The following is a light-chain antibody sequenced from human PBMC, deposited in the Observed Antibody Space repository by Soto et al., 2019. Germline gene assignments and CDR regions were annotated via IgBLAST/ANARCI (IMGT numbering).Light chain of an antibody. J-gene: IGKJ2*01. V-gene: IGKV2-30*01. Sequence: VVMTQSPMSLPVTLGQSASISCTSSQSLVYRDGNTYLNWFHQRPGQPPRRLIYKVSNRDSGVPDRFSGSGSASDFTLKISRVAAEDVGLYYCMQGSHWPYTFGQGTKLEIK. CDR1: QSLVYRDGNTY. CDR2: KVS. CDR3: MQGSHWPYT.